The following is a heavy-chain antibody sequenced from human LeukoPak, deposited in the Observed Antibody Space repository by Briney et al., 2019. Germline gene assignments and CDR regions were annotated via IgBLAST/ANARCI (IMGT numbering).Heavy chain of an antibody. J-gene: IGHJ4*02. D-gene: IGHD3-9*01. CDR3: ARGIRYFDWLSQYYFDY. V-gene: IGHV4-59*01. Sequence: SETLSLTCTVSGGSISSYYWSWIRQPPGKGLEWIGYIYYSGSTNYNPSLKSRVTISVDTSKNQFSLKLSSVTAADTAVSYCARGIRYFDWLSQYYFDYWGQGTLVTVSS. CDR2: IYYSGST. CDR1: GGSISSYY.